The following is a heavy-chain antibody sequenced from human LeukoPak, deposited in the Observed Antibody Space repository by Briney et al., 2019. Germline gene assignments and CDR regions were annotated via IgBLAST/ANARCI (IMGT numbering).Heavy chain of an antibody. Sequence: RASVKVSCKVSGYTLTELSMHWVRQAPGKGLEWMGSFDPEDGETIYAQKFQGRVTMTEDTSTDTAYMELSSLRSEDTAVYYCATDRSSNSPASGFDYWGQGTLVTVSS. J-gene: IGHJ4*02. V-gene: IGHV1-24*01. CDR3: ATDRSSNSPASGFDY. D-gene: IGHD2-2*01. CDR1: GYTLTELS. CDR2: FDPEDGET.